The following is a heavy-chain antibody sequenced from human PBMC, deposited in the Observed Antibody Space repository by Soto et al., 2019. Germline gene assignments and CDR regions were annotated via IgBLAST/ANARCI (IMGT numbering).Heavy chain of an antibody. CDR3: GRYNYGGGFDY. D-gene: IGHD5-18*01. Sequence: QVQLHESGPGLVKPSQTLSLTCTVSGGSISSGGYFWSWIRQHPGKGLEWIGNIYDSGIIYYNPSLKSRVTMSVDTSKHQFSLMLTSVTAADTAVYYCGRYNYGGGFDYWGQGTLVTVSS. CDR1: GGSISSGGYF. V-gene: IGHV4-31*03. J-gene: IGHJ4*02. CDR2: IYDSGII.